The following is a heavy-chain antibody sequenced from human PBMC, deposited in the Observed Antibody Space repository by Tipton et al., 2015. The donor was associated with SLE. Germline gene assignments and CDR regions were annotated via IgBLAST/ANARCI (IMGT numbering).Heavy chain of an antibody. V-gene: IGHV4-61*02. D-gene: IGHD5-18*01. J-gene: IGHJ6*03. CDR1: GGSISSGSYY. Sequence: LRLSCTVSGGSISSGSYYWSWIRQPAGKGLEWIGRIYSSGSTNENLSLKSRVSISKDTSRNQFSLRLPSVTAADTAVYYCARGEPGYSYGLDWGYHYYYMDVWGKGTTVTISS. CDR3: ARGEPGYSYGLDWGYHYYYMDV. CDR2: IYSSGST.